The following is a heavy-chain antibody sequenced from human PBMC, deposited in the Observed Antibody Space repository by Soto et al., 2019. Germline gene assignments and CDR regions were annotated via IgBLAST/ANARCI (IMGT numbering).Heavy chain of an antibody. CDR1: GYTFTSYG. J-gene: IGHJ5*02. V-gene: IGHV1-18*01. CDR3: ARDCSTVTTLAVVCFDP. CDR2: ISAYNGNT. Sequence: QVQLVQSGAEVKKPGASVKVSCKASGYTFTSYGISWVRQAPGQGLEWMGWISAYNGNTNYAQKLQGRVTMNTDTSTSTANMELRSLRSDATAVYYCARDCSTVTTLAVVCFDPWGQGTLVTVSS. D-gene: IGHD4-17*01.